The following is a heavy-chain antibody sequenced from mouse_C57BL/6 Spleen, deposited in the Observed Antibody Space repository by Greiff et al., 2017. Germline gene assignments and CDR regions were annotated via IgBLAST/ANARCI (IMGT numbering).Heavy chain of an antibody. CDR3: ASALITTVVEGYFDV. D-gene: IGHD1-1*01. Sequence: VQLKESVAELVRPGASVKLSCTASGFNIKNTYMHWVKQRPEQGLEWIGRIDPANGNTKYAPKFQGKATITADTSSNTAYLQLSSLTSEDTAIYYCASALITTVVEGYFDVWGTGTTVTVSS. V-gene: IGHV14-3*01. CDR2: IDPANGNT. CDR1: GFNIKNTY. J-gene: IGHJ1*03.